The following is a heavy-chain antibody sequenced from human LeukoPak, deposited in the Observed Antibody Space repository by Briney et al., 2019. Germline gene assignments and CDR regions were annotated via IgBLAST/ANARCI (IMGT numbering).Heavy chain of an antibody. Sequence: GGSLRLSCAASGFTFSSYAMSWVRQAPGKGLEWVSAISGSGGSAYYADSVKGRFTISRDNSKNTLYLQMNSLRAEDTAVYYCAKDGWGSYNFDYWGQGTLVTVSS. CDR1: GFTFSSYA. CDR2: ISGSGGSA. J-gene: IGHJ4*02. CDR3: AKDGWGSYNFDY. D-gene: IGHD1-26*01. V-gene: IGHV3-23*01.